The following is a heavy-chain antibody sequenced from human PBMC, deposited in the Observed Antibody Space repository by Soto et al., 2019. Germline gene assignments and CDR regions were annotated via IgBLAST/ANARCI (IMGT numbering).Heavy chain of an antibody. CDR2: INNSGQI. CDR1: GGSIGSGYYS. D-gene: IGHD1-1*01. J-gene: IGHJ5*02. CDR3: ARVPRQLEPTLCFDP. Sequence: PSETVSLSCTVSGGSIGSGYYSWIWTRQPAVKGLEWIGYINNSGQIYCNPSLKSRLTISLDKCKNKLSLDLSSVTDADKAVYFCARVPRQLEPTLCFDPWGQGTLVTVSS. V-gene: IGHV4-30-4*01.